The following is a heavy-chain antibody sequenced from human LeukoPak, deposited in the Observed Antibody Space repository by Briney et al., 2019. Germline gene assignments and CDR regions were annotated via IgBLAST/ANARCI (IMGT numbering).Heavy chain of an antibody. V-gene: IGHV1-18*01. J-gene: IGHJ4*02. Sequence: GASVKVSCKASGYIFISYGISWVRQAPGQGLEWMGWISAYNGNTNYAQKFQGRVTMTTDTSTSTAYMELRSLRSDDTAVHYCARDTKVGIIMPFDYWGQGTLVTVSS. CDR1: GYIFISYG. D-gene: IGHD3-10*01. CDR2: ISAYNGNT. CDR3: ARDTKVGIIMPFDY.